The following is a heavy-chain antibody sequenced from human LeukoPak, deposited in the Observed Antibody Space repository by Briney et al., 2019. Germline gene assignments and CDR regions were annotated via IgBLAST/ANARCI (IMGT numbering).Heavy chain of an antibody. J-gene: IGHJ5*02. Sequence: SETLSLTCAVYGGSFSGYHWSWIRQPPGKGLEWIGEINHSGSTNYNPSLKSRVTISVDTSKNQFSLKLSSVTAADTAVYYCARVESTVTTSKQSNWFDPWGQGTLVTVSS. CDR2: INHSGST. CDR3: ARVESTVTTSKQSNWFDP. V-gene: IGHV4-34*01. D-gene: IGHD4-17*01. CDR1: GGSFSGYH.